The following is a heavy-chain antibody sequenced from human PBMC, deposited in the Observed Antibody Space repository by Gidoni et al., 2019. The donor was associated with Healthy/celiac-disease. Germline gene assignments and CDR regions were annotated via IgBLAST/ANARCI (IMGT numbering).Heavy chain of an antibody. Sequence: EVQLVESGGGLVQPGRSLRLSCTASGFTFGDYAMSWFRQAPGKGLEWVGFMRSKAYGGTTEYAASVKGRFTISRDDSKSIAYLQMNSLKTEDTAVYYCTRDPGSGSGHPFDYWGQGPLVTVSS. J-gene: IGHJ4*02. CDR2: MRSKAYGGTT. V-gene: IGHV3-49*03. D-gene: IGHD1-26*01. CDR1: GFTFGDYA. CDR3: TRDPGSGSGHPFDY.